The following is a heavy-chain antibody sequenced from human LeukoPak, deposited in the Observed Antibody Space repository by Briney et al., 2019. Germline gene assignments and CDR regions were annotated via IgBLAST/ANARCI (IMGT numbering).Heavy chain of an antibody. D-gene: IGHD6-19*01. J-gene: IGHJ4*02. CDR2: IYYSGST. V-gene: IGHV4-59*11. CDR1: GGSISSHY. CDR3: ARAAEQWLDLDY. Sequence: SETLSLTCTVSGGSISSHYWGWIRQPPGKGLEWIGYIYYSGSTNYNPSLKSRVTISVDTSKNQFSLKLSSVAAADTAVYYCARAAEQWLDLDYWGQGTLVTVSS.